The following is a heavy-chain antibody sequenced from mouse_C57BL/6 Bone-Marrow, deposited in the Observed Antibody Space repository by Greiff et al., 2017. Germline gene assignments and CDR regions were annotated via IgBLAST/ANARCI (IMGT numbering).Heavy chain of an antibody. Sequence: VQLQQSGPVLVKPGASVKMSCKASGYTFTDYYMNWVKQSHGKSLEWIGVINPYNGGTSYNQKFKGKATLPVDKSSSTAYMELNSLTSEDSAVYYCARPRGYWYFDVWGTGTTVTVSS. J-gene: IGHJ1*03. CDR1: GYTFTDYY. CDR2: INPYNGGT. V-gene: IGHV1-19*01. CDR3: ARPRGYWYFDV.